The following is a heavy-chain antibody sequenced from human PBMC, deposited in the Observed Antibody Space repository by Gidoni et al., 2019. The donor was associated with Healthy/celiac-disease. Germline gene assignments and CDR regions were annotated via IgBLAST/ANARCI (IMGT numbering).Heavy chain of an antibody. CDR2: ISSSSSYI. Sequence: EVQLVESGGGLVEPGGSLSLSCAASGFTFSSYSMNWVRQAPGKGLEWVSSISSSSSYIYYADSVKGRFTISRDNAKNSLYLQMNSLRAEDTAVYYCARDLKTGRYIPGDYWGQGTLVTVSS. D-gene: IGHD1-1*01. J-gene: IGHJ4*02. CDR1: GFTFSSYS. V-gene: IGHV3-21*01. CDR3: ARDLKTGRYIPGDY.